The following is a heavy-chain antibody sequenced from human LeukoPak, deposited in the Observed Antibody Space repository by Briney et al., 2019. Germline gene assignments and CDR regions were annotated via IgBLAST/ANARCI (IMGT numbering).Heavy chain of an antibody. J-gene: IGHJ4*02. Sequence: GGSLRLSCAASGFTFNSYAMTWVRQAPGKGLEWVSSISSRGDDTYSADSVKGRFTISRDNSKNTLYLQMNSLRAEDTAVYYCAKGQSRDDFWSGYLPHFDYWGQGTLVTVFS. V-gene: IGHV3-23*01. CDR3: AKGQSRDDFWSGYLPHFDY. CDR1: GFTFNSYA. D-gene: IGHD3-3*01. CDR2: ISSRGDDT.